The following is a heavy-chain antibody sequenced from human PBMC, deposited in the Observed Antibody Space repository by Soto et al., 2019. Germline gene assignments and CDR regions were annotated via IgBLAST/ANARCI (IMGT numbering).Heavy chain of an antibody. CDR3: ATEKPYYDYVWGSELNYYYYGMAV. CDR2: IDTSGST. D-gene: IGHD3-16*01. V-gene: IGHV4-4*07. CDR1: GGSISSYY. Sequence: QVQLQESGPGLVKPLETLSLTCTVSGGSISSYYWSWIRQPAGKGLEWIGRIDTSGSTNYNPSLKSRVTMSVDTSKNQLSRKLSSVTAGGTAVYYCATEKPYYDYVWGSELNYYYYGMAVWGQGTTVTVSS. J-gene: IGHJ6*02.